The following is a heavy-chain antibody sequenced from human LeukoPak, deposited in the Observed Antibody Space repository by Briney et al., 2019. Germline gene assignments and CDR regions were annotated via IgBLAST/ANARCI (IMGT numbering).Heavy chain of an antibody. CDR3: ASYSGTNFDY. D-gene: IGHD6-19*01. CDR2: INHSGST. CDR1: GESFSGYY. J-gene: IGHJ4*02. Sequence: SETLSLTCAVYGESFSGYYWSWIRQPPGKGLEWIGEINHSGSTNYNPSLKSRVTISVDTSENQFSLKLSSVTAADTAVYYCASYSGTNFDYWGQGALVTVSS. V-gene: IGHV4-34*01.